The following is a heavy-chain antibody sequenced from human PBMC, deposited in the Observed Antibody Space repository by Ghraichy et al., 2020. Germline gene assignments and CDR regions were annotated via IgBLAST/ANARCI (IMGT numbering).Heavy chain of an antibody. D-gene: IGHD4-17*01. V-gene: IGHV4-30-2*01. CDR2: IYYSGCS. CDR3: ARGAHDYAFDY. CDR1: GDFFSGGGYA. Sequence: SETLSLTCAVSGDFFSGGGYAWSWIRQPPGKGLEWIGYIYYSGCSSHNPSLKSRVAISMDRSKNQFSLNLNSVTAADTAVYYCARGAHDYAFDYWGQGLQVVVSS. J-gene: IGHJ4*02.